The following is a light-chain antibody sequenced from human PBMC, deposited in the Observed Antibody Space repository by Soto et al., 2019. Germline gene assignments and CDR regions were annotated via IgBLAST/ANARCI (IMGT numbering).Light chain of an antibody. CDR3: QQYGSSPIT. CDR1: QSVSSSY. J-gene: IGKJ5*01. V-gene: IGKV3-20*01. Sequence: EIVLSQSPGTLSLSPGERATLSCRASQSVSSSYLAWHQQKPGQAPRLLIYGASSRATGIPDRFSGSGSGTDFTLTISSLEPEHFAVYYCQQYGSSPITFGQGTRLEIK. CDR2: GAS.